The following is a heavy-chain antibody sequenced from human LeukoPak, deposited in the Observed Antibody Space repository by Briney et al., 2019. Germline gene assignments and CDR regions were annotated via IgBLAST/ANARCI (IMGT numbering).Heavy chain of an antibody. CDR2: IKSKTDGGTT. V-gene: IGHV3-15*01. D-gene: IGHD3-9*01. CDR3: TTDKRYFDWLTNHDY. J-gene: IGHJ4*02. Sequence: PGGSLRLSYAASGFTFSNAWMSWVRQAPGKGLEWVGRIKSKTDGGTTDYAAPVKGRFTISRDDSKNTLYLQMNSLKTEDTTVYYCTTDKRYFDWLTNHDYWGQGTLVTVSS. CDR1: GFTFSNAW.